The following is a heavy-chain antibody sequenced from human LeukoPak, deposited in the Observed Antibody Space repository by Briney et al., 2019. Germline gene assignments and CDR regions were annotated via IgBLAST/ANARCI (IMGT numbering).Heavy chain of an antibody. Sequence: PSVTLSLTCTVSGVSIGGYYWSWLRQPPGKGLEWLGYTHHSGTTNYNPSVGSRLTTSVDTSRKQVSLKLSSVTAADTAVYYCARHSADRAFDIWGQGTMVTVSS. D-gene: IGHD6-25*01. J-gene: IGHJ3*02. CDR2: THHSGTT. CDR1: GVSIGGYY. V-gene: IGHV4-59*08. CDR3: ARHSADRAFDI.